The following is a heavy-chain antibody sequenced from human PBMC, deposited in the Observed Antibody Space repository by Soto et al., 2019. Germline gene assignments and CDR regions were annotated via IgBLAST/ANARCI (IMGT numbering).Heavy chain of an antibody. CDR1: GYSISSSNW. CDR3: ARGNGYNIY. Sequence: PSETLSLTCAVSGYSISSSNWWGWIRQPPGKGLEWIGYIYYSGTTYYNPSLKSRVTMSVDTSKNQFSLKLTSVTAVDTAVYYCARGNGYNIYWGQGTLVTVSS. V-gene: IGHV4-28*03. J-gene: IGHJ4*02. D-gene: IGHD5-12*01. CDR2: IYYSGTT.